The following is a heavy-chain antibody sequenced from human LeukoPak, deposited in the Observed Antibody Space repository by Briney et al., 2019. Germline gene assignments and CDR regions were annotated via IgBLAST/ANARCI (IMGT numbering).Heavy chain of an antibody. CDR1: EFAFSTYN. Sequence: GRSLRLSCAASEFAFSTYNMNWVRQAPGKGLEWVSYISTGSSTTYYADSVKGRFTISRDNVENSLYLQMNSLRDEDTAVYYCARVAAGYSVNYFDYWGQGTLVTVSS. CDR3: ARVAAGYSVNYFDY. D-gene: IGHD4-23*01. V-gene: IGHV3-48*02. J-gene: IGHJ4*02. CDR2: ISTGSSTT.